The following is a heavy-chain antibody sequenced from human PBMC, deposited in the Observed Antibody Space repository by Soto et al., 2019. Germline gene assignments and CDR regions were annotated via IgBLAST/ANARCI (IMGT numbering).Heavy chain of an antibody. J-gene: IGHJ6*02. CDR1: GFTFSSYE. Sequence: PGGSLRLSCAASGFTFSSYEMNWVRQAPGKGLEWVSYISSSGSTIYYADSVKGRFTISRDNAKNSLYLQMNSLRAEDTAVYYCARWVLGNWNYNGMDVWGQGPTVTVSS. D-gene: IGHD1-20*01. CDR2: ISSSGSTI. CDR3: ARWVLGNWNYNGMDV. V-gene: IGHV3-48*03.